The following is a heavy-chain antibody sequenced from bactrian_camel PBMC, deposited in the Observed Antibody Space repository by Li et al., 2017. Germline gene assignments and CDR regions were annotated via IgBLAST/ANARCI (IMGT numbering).Heavy chain of an antibody. CDR3: AGEEWRGGFKRRCETKY. CDR2: IFSRTNAT. Sequence: HVQLVESGGGSVQAGGSLRLACAPSGYSVSMTCMYWFRQLPGKAREEVATIFSRTNATFYADAVKGRFTISRDNTKNALHLQMNSLKPEDTALYYCAGEEWRGGFKRRCETKYWGQGTQVTVS. CDR1: GYSVSMTC. J-gene: IGHJ4*01. V-gene: IGHV3S6*01. D-gene: IGHD2*01.